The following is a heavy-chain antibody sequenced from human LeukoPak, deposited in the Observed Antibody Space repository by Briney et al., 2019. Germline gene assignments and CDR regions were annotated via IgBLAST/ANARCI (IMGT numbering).Heavy chain of an antibody. D-gene: IGHD3-16*01. V-gene: IGHV1-69*13. J-gene: IGHJ4*02. CDR3: ALGGAMALPAFSAYFDY. Sequence: GASVKVSCKASGGTFSSNAINWVRQAPGQGLEWMGGIIPIVGTANYAQKFQGKVTITADESTSTAYMELSSLRSEDTAVYYCALGGAMALPAFSAYFDYWGQGTLVTVSS. CDR2: IIPIVGTA. CDR1: GGTFSSNA.